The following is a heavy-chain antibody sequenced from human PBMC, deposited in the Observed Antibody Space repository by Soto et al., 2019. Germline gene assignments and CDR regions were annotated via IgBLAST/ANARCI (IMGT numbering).Heavy chain of an antibody. Sequence: QVQLVQSGAEVKKPGASVKVSCKASGYAFTWFHIHWVRQAPGQRLEWMGWINAGNGNTKYSQNFQGRVTFTRDTSANTAYMELTSLISEDTAVYYCARPKDYDDCLDSRGQGTLVTVSS. J-gene: IGHJ4*02. CDR1: GYAFTWFH. CDR2: INAGNGNT. D-gene: IGHD3-22*01. V-gene: IGHV1-3*01. CDR3: ARPKDYDDCLDS.